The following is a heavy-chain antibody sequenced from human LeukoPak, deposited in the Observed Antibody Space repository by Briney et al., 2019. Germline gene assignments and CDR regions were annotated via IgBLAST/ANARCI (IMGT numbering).Heavy chain of an antibody. CDR3: ARHFDY. J-gene: IGHJ4*02. V-gene: IGHV4-39*01. Sequence: SETLSLTCTVSGASFSTSSYYWGWIRQPPGKGLEWIGTISYSGSTSYNPSLKSRVTISADTSNNQFSLKLTSVTAADTAVYYCARHFDYWGQGTLVTVSS. CDR2: ISYSGST. CDR1: GASFSTSSYY.